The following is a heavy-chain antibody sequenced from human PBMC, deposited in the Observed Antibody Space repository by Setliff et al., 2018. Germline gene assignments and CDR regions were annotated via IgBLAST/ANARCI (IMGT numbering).Heavy chain of an antibody. D-gene: IGHD2-21*02. V-gene: IGHV3-33*01. CDR2: IWNDGSNK. J-gene: IGHJ6*02. CDR1: GFTFSNYG. Sequence: GGSLRLSCVASGFTFSNYGIHWVRQAPGKGREWVALIWNDGSNKFYGDSVRGRFTISRDNSKSTLYLQMDSLRAEDAAIYYCARNWVTAQHYYYGMDVWGQGTTVTV. CDR3: ARNWVTAQHYYYGMDV.